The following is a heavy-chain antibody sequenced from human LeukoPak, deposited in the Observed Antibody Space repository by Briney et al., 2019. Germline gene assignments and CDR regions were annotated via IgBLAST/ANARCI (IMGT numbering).Heavy chain of an antibody. CDR3: AKAVNFRSGLIDC. CDR1: GFTFTSYA. Sequence: PGGSLRLSCAASGFTFTSYALSWVRQAPGKGLEWVSGISSSGAYTYYADSVKGRFTISRDNSKNTLHLQMHSLRAEDTAVYYCAKAVNFRSGLIDCWGQGTLVTVSS. D-gene: IGHD3/OR15-3a*01. V-gene: IGHV3-23*01. CDR2: ISSSGAYT. J-gene: IGHJ4*02.